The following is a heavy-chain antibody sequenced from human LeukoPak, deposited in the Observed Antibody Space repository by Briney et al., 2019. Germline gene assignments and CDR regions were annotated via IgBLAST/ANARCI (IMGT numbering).Heavy chain of an antibody. CDR2: IYYSGST. V-gene: IGHV4-59*08. CDR3: ARTTVSLVRGAPYYFDY. Sequence: PSETLSLTCTVSGGSISSYYWSWIRQPPGKGLEWIGYIYYSGSTNYNPSLKSRLTISIDTSKNQFSLNLSSVTAADTAVYYCARTTVSLVRGAPYYFDYWGQGTLVTVSS. J-gene: IGHJ4*02. D-gene: IGHD3-10*01. CDR1: GGSISSYY.